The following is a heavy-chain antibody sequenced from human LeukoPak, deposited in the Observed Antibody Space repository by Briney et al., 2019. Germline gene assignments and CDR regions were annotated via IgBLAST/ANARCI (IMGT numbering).Heavy chain of an antibody. V-gene: IGHV3-21*01. CDR2: ISSSSSYI. CDR3: ARAKLWFGELLYAFDI. CDR1: GFTFSSYA. Sequence: GGSLRLSCAASGFTFSSYAMSWVRQAPGKGLEWVSSISSSSSYIYYADSVKGRFTISRDNAKNSLYLQMNSLRAEDTAVYYCARAKLWFGELLYAFDIWGQGTMVTVSS. D-gene: IGHD3-10*01. J-gene: IGHJ3*02.